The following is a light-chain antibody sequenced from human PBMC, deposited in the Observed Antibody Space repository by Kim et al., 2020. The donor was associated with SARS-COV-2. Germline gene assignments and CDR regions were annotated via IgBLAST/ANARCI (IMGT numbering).Light chain of an antibody. CDR2: EVN. J-gene: IGLJ1*01. V-gene: IGLV2-11*03. CDR3: CSFAGSYSYV. CDR1: SNDVGGYNY. Sequence: GQSVTISCTGTSNDVGGYNYVSWYQQHPDKAPKLLIYEVNKRPSGVPDRFSGSKSDNTASLTISGLQAGDEADYHCCSFAGSYSYVFGTGTKVTVL.